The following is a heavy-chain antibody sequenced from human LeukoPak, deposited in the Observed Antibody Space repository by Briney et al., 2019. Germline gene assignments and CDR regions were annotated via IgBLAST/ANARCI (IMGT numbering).Heavy chain of an antibody. D-gene: IGHD3-3*01. CDR1: GFTFSAHR. J-gene: IGHJ4*02. V-gene: IGHV3-7*01. Sequence: PGGSLRLSCTVSGFTFSAHRMSWVRQAPGKGLEWVANIYQGGSETHNVDSVKGRFTISRDNAKNSLYLHLSSLRAEDTAVYYCAREGTFGYRYFDYWGQGALVTVSS. CDR2: IYQGGSET. CDR3: AREGTFGYRYFDY.